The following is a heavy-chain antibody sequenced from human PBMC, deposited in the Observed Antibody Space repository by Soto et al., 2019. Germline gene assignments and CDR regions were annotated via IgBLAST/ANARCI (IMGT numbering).Heavy chain of an antibody. CDR3: ERWAGHVRDYGGPFDY. CDR2: ISTYNTNT. Sequence: QVQLVQSGAEVKNPGASVTVSCKASGERFTTYGISWVRQAPGQGLEWMGGISTYNTNTNYAPKFQGRLLLTTDTSTTTAHKEMRSLRPDDTAVYYGERWAGHVRDYGGPFDYWGQGTLVTVSS. D-gene: IGHD4-17*01. V-gene: IGHV1-18*04. J-gene: IGHJ4*02. CDR1: GERFTTYG.